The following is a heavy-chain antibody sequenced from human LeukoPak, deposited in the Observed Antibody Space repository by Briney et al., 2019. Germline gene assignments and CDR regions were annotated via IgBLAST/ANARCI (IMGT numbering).Heavy chain of an antibody. D-gene: IGHD4-17*01. CDR3: ARLAYGDYPPYYFDY. CDR2: INHSGST. V-gene: IGHV4-34*01. CDR1: GGSFSGYY. J-gene: IGHJ4*02. Sequence: LETLSLTCAVYGGSFSGYYWSWIRQPPGRGLEWIGEINHSGSTNYNPSLKSRVTISVDTSKNQFSLKLSSVTAADTAVYYCARLAYGDYPPYYFDYWGQGTLVTVSS.